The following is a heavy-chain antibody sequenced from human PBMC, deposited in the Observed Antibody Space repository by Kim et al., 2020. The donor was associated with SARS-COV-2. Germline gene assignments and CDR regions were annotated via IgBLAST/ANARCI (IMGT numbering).Heavy chain of an antibody. CDR3: FRGGVDF. V-gene: IGHV3-74*01. J-gene: IGHJ4*02. CDR2: GTST. D-gene: IGHD3-10*01. Sequence: GTSTYYPDSVKGRFAISRDNSKNTLYLQMNSLRTEDTAVYYCFRGGVDFWGQGSLVTVSS.